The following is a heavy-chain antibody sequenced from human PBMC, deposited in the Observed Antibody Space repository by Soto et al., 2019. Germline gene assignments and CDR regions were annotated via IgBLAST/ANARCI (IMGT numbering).Heavy chain of an antibody. J-gene: IGHJ6*02. D-gene: IGHD5-18*01. V-gene: IGHV3-48*02. Sequence: GGSLRLSCAASGFTFSSYSMNWVRQAPGKGLEWVSYISSSSSTIYYADSVKGRFTISRDNAKNSLYLQMNSLRDEDTAVYYCAREGQRVDTAMDYGMDVWGQGTTXTVSS. CDR3: AREGQRVDTAMDYGMDV. CDR1: GFTFSSYS. CDR2: ISSSSSTI.